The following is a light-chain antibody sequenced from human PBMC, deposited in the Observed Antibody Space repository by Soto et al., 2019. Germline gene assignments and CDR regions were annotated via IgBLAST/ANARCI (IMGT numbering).Light chain of an antibody. V-gene: IGLV7-43*01. CDR3: LHYFDGGGV. J-gene: IGLJ3*02. CDR2: STS. Sequence: QAVVTQEPSLTVSPGGTVTLTCGSGTGSVTTSYYPTWDQQKPGQPPRTLFYSTSNRQSWTPAHFSASVRGGKAALTLSGVGPEAEDDYYCLHYFDGGGVFGGGTKLTVL. CDR1: TGSVTTSYY.